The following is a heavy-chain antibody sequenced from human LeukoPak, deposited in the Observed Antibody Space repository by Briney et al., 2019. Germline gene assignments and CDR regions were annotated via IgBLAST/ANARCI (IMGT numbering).Heavy chain of an antibody. CDR2: IKQDGSEK. V-gene: IGHV3-7*03. CDR1: GFSFSSYW. J-gene: IGHJ4*02. CDR3: AKDSHWILFDD. D-gene: IGHD2-2*03. Sequence: GGSLRLSCAASGFSFSSYWMSWVRQAPGKGLGWVANIKQDGSEKYYEDSVKGRFTISRDNARNTLFLQMDSLRDEDTAVYYCAKDSHWILFDDWGQGTLVTVSS.